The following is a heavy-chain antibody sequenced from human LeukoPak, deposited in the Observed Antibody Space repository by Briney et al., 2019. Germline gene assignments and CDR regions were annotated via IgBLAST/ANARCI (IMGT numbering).Heavy chain of an antibody. CDR2: IWYDGSNK. J-gene: IGHJ6*02. Sequence: GRSLRLSCAASGFTFSSYGMHWVRQAPGKGLEWVAVIWYDGSNKYYADSVKGRFTISRDNSKNTLYLQMNSLRAEDTAVYYCARDQGTTPEYYYGMDVWGQGTTVTVSS. D-gene: IGHD2/OR15-2a*01. V-gene: IGHV3-33*01. CDR3: ARDQGTTPEYYYGMDV. CDR1: GFTFSSYG.